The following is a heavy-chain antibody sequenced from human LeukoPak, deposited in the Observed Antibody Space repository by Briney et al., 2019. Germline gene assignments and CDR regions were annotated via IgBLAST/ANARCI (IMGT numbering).Heavy chain of an antibody. CDR3: AREREHSFDY. CDR1: GGSFSGYY. D-gene: IGHD1/OR15-1a*01. CDR2: INHSGST. Sequence: SETLSLTCAVYGGSFSGYYWSWIRQPPGKGLEWSGEINHSGSTNYNPSLKSRVTISVGTSKNQCSLQLISVSPEDTAVYYCAREREHSFDYWGQGTLVTVSS. J-gene: IGHJ4*02. V-gene: IGHV4-34*01.